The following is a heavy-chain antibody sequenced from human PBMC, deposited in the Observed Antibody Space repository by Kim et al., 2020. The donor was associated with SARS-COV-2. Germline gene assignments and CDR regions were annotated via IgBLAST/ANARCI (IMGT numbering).Heavy chain of an antibody. J-gene: IGHJ5*02. Sequence: SLKSRVTISVDTSKNQFSLKLSSVAAADTAVYSCASWGSSDSSGPNWFDPWGQGTLVTVSS. CDR3: ASWGSSDSSGPNWFDP. V-gene: IGHV4-39*01. D-gene: IGHD3-22*01.